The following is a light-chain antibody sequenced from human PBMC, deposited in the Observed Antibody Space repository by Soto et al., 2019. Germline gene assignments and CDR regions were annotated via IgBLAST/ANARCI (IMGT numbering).Light chain of an antibody. CDR1: SSDVGGYNY. Sequence: ALTQPASVSGSPGQSITISCTGTSSDVGGYNYVSWYQQHPGKAPKLMIYEVSNRPSGVSNRFSGSKSGNTAPLTISGLQAEDEADYHCSSYTSSSTLEVFGGGTKVTVL. CDR2: EVS. CDR3: SSYTSSSTLEV. V-gene: IGLV2-14*01. J-gene: IGLJ3*02.